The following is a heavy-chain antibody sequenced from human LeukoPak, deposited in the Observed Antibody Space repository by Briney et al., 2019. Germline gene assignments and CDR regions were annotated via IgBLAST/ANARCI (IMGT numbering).Heavy chain of an antibody. CDR3: ARGYSSSWYNWLDP. V-gene: IGHV3-74*01. J-gene: IGHJ5*02. CDR2: INSGGSST. D-gene: IGHD6-13*01. Sequence: GGSLRLSCAASGFTFSSYWMHWIRQAPGEGRVWVSRINSGGSSTSHADSVKGRFTISRDNAKNTLYLQINSLRADDTAVYYCARGYSSSWYNWLDPWGQGTLVTVSS. CDR1: GFTFSSYW.